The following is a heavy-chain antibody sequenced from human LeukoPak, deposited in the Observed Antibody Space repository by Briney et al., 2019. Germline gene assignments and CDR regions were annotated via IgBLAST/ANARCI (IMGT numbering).Heavy chain of an antibody. CDR1: GFTVSINY. V-gene: IGHV3-23*01. CDR2: IRLSGGST. CDR3: AKRSLPQYYYDSSGYLDY. Sequence: GGSLRLSCGASGFTVSINYMSCVRQSPGKGLEWVSAIRLSGGSTYYEDSVKGRFTISRDNYKNTLYLQMNRLGAEDTAVYYCAKRSLPQYYYDSSGYLDYWGQGTLATVSS. J-gene: IGHJ4*02. D-gene: IGHD3-22*01.